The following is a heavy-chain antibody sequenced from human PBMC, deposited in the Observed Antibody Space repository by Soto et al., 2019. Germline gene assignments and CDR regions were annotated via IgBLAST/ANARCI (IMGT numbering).Heavy chain of an antibody. CDR1: GGSVSDQTYY. CDR2: VYYSGTT. D-gene: IGHD4-17*01. Sequence: SETLSLTCSVSGGSVSDQTYYWIWIRQPPGKRLEWIGYVYYSGTTNYNPSLKSRVTISVDLSKNRFSLRLSSVTTADTALYYCARTTAVPNTLRSRYFFDYWGQGTLVTVSS. CDR3: ARTTAVPNTLRSRYFFDY. V-gene: IGHV4-61*01. J-gene: IGHJ4*02.